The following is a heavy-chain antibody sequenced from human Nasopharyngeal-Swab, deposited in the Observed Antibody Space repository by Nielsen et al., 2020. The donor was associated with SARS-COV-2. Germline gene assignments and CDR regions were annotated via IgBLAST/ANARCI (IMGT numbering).Heavy chain of an antibody. Sequence: ASVKVSCKASGYTFTSYAMHWVRQAPGQRLEWMGWINAGNGNTKYSQKFQGRVTITRDTSASTAYMELSSLRCEDTAVYYCARGGNYDFWSGYYLSHNYYYGMDVWGQGTTVTVSS. J-gene: IGHJ6*02. CDR2: INAGNGNT. V-gene: IGHV1-3*01. CDR3: ARGGNYDFWSGYYLSHNYYYGMDV. D-gene: IGHD3-3*01. CDR1: GYTFTSYA.